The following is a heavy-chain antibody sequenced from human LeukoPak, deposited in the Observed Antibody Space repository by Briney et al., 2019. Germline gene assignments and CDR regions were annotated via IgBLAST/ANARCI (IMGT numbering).Heavy chain of an antibody. D-gene: IGHD4-23*01. CDR1: GFTFTSSA. CDR2: IVVGSGNT. Sequence: TSVKVSCKASGFTFTSSAMQWVRQARGQRLGWIGWIVVGSGNTNYAQKFQERVTITRDMSTSTAYMELSSLRSEDTAVYYCAADLGGYSSFDYWGQGTLVTVS. CDR3: AADLGGYSSFDY. J-gene: IGHJ4*02. V-gene: IGHV1-58*02.